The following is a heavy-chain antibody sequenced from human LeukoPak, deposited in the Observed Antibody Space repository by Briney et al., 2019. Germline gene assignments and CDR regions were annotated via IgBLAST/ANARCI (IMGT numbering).Heavy chain of an antibody. Sequence: GGSLRLSCAASGFTFSSYSMNWVRQAPGKGLEWVSSISSSSSYIYYADSVKGRFTISRDNAKNSLYLQMNSLRAEDTAVYYCARLGYSGYEGLDYWGQGTLVTVSS. CDR2: ISSSSSYI. V-gene: IGHV3-21*01. CDR3: ARLGYSGYEGLDY. CDR1: GFTFSSYS. D-gene: IGHD5-12*01. J-gene: IGHJ4*02.